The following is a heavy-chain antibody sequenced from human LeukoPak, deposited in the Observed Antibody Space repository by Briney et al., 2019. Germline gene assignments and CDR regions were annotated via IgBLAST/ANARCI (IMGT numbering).Heavy chain of an antibody. CDR1: GFTFSSYW. Sequence: GGSLRLSCAASGFTFSSYWMSWVRQAPGKGLEWVANIKQDGCEKYYVDSVKGRFTISRDNAKNSLYLQMNSLRAEDTAVYYCASEMGIAVAGNFDYWGQGTLVTVSS. V-gene: IGHV3-7*01. J-gene: IGHJ4*02. CDR2: IKQDGCEK. CDR3: ASEMGIAVAGNFDY. D-gene: IGHD6-19*01.